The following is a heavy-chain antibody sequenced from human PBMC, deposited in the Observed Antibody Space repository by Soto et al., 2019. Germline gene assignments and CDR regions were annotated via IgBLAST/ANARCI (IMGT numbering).Heavy chain of an antibody. J-gene: IGHJ4*02. CDR2: VYHNGLT. V-gene: IGHV4-4*02. CDR3: ARDAALPGEAEWFDY. D-gene: IGHD2-15*01. CDR1: GDSIGSNVW. Sequence: SETLSLTCDVSGDSIGSNVWWSWVRQPPGKGLEWIGEVYHNGLTDYNPSLRGRATMSADMSKSQFSLRVTSVTDADTAIYYCARDAALPGEAEWFDYWGQGALVTVSS.